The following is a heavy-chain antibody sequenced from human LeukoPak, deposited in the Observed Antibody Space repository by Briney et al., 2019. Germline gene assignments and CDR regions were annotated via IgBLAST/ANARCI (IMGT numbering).Heavy chain of an antibody. CDR1: GYTFTSYY. J-gene: IGHJ4*02. Sequence: GASVKVSCKASGYTFTSYYMHWVRQAPGQGLEWMGIINPNGGSTSYAQKFQGRVTMTRDTSTSTVYMELSSLTSEDTAVYYCARGSSGWLVDYWGQGTLVTVSS. CDR2: INPNGGST. D-gene: IGHD6-19*01. CDR3: ARGSSGWLVDY. V-gene: IGHV1-46*01.